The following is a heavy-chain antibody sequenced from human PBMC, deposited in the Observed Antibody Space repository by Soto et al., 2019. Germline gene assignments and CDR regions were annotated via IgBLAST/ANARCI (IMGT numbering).Heavy chain of an antibody. CDR3: ARDVTYDSSGSHLRFDY. CDR2: ISYDGSNK. J-gene: IGHJ4*02. V-gene: IGHV3-30-3*01. Sequence: LRLSCAASGFTFSSYAMHWVRQAPGKGLEWVAVISYDGSNKYYADSVKGRLTISRDNSKNTLYLQMNSLRAEDTAVYYCARDVTYDSSGSHLRFDYWGQGTLVTVSS. D-gene: IGHD3-22*01. CDR1: GFTFSSYA.